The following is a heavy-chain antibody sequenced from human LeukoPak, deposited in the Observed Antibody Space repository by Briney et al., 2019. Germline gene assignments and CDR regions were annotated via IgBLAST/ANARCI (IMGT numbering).Heavy chain of an antibody. CDR1: GYTFTSNG. CDR2: MNPNSGNT. Sequence: GASVKVSCKTSGYTFTSNGISWVRQAPGQGLEWMGWMNPNSGNTGYAQKFQGRVTMTRSTSISTAYMELSSLTFEDTAVYYCTRSVRNGHIDYWGQGTLVTVSS. J-gene: IGHJ4*02. CDR3: TRSVRNGHIDY. V-gene: IGHV1-8*01. D-gene: IGHD2-21*01.